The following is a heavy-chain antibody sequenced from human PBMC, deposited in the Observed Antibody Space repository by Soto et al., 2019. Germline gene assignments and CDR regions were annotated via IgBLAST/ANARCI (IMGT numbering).Heavy chain of an antibody. J-gene: IGHJ6*02. CDR3: ARGKGKSTLLVVPIYGMDV. D-gene: IGHD2-15*01. CDR1: GFSFGYYW. V-gene: IGHV3-7*01. Sequence: GGSLRLSCAASGFSFGYYWMSWVRQAPGKGLEWVATIKFDSSERKYVDSVKGRFTISRDNAKNSLYLQMNSLRAEDTAVYYCARGKGKSTLLVVPIYGMDVWGQGTTVTVSS. CDR2: IKFDSSER.